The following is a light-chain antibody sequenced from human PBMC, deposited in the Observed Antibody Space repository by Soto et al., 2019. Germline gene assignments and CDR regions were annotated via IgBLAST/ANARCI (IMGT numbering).Light chain of an antibody. CDR2: RNN. J-gene: IGLJ2*01. Sequence: QSVLTQPPSASGTPGQRVTISCSGSSSNIGSNYVYWYQQLPGTAPKLLIYRNNQRPSGVPDRFSGSKSGTSASLAISGLRSEDEAGYYCAAWDDSLSCVVFGGGTKLTVL. CDR1: SSNIGSNY. V-gene: IGLV1-47*01. CDR3: AAWDDSLSCVV.